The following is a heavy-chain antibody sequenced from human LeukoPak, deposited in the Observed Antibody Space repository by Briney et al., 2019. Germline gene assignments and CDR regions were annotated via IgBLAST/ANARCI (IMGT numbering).Heavy chain of an antibody. V-gene: IGHV3-23*01. Sequence: GGSLRLSCAASGFTFSSYAMSWVRQAPGKGLEWVSAISGSGGSTYYADSVKGRFTISRDNSKNTLYLQMNSLRAEDTAVYYCARVVESGYGLSTTGAFDIWGQGTMVTVSS. J-gene: IGHJ3*02. D-gene: IGHD5-18*01. CDR2: ISGSGGST. CDR3: ARVVESGYGLSTTGAFDI. CDR1: GFTFSSYA.